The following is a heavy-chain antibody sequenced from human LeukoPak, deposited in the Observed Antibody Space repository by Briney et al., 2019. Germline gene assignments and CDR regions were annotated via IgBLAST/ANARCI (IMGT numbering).Heavy chain of an antibody. CDR3: ARDRGSSWYVPVDY. CDR2: INWNGGST. Sequence: GGSLRLSCAASGFTFEDYGMNWVRQAPGKGLEWVSDINWNGGSTGYADSVKGRFTISRDNAKNSLYLQMNSLRAEDTALYYCARDRGSSWYVPVDYCAQGTLVTVSS. V-gene: IGHV3-20*04. CDR1: GFTFEDYG. J-gene: IGHJ4*02. D-gene: IGHD6-13*01.